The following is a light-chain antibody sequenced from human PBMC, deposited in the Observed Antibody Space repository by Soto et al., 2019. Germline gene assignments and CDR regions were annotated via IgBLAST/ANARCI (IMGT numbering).Light chain of an antibody. Sequence: ETVMTQSPATLSVSPGEGATLSCRASQSVGSSLAWYQHKPGQAPRLLIYGANTRATGIRARFSGSGYGAEFTLTINSLQSEDFALYYCLQYSNGPRTFGQGTKVEI. V-gene: IGKV3-15*01. J-gene: IGKJ1*01. CDR1: QSVGSS. CDR3: LQYSNGPRT. CDR2: GAN.